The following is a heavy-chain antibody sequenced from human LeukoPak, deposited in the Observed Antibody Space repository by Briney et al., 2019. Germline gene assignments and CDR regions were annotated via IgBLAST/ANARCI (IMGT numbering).Heavy chain of an antibody. CDR1: GYTFTSYD. J-gene: IGHJ6*02. CDR3: ARGDGYNPHYGMDV. Sequence: ASVKVSCKASGYTFTSYDINWVRQATGQGLEWMGWMNPNSGNTGYAQKFQGRVTMTRNTSISTAYMELSSLRSEDTAVYYCARGDGYNPHYGMDVWGQGTTVTVPS. V-gene: IGHV1-8*01. CDR2: MNPNSGNT. D-gene: IGHD5-24*01.